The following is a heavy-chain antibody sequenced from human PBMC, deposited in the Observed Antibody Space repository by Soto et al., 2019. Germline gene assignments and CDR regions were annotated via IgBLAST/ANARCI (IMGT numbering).Heavy chain of an antibody. D-gene: IGHD2-21*02. CDR1: GYSFTSYW. V-gene: IGHV5-10-1*01. J-gene: IGHJ6*02. Sequence: PGESLKISCKGSGYSFTSYWISWLRQMPGKGLEWMGMIDPSDSYTNYSPSLQGHVTISADKSISTAYLQWSSLKASDTAMYYCARHEAYCGGDCHYYYYYGMDVWGQGTTVTVSS. CDR2: IDPSDSYT. CDR3: ARHEAYCGGDCHYYYYYGMDV.